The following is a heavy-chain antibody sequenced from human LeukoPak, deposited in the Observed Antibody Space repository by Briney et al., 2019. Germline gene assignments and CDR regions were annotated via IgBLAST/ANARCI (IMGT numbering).Heavy chain of an antibody. CDR2: ISSGSTYM. V-gene: IGHV3-21*04. CDR3: AKSPHRIQWEKNFNY. Sequence: GGSLRLSCAASGFTFSSYSMNWVRQAPGKGLEWVSSISSGSTYMYYADSVKGRFTISRDNSKNTLYLQMNSLRAEDTAVYYCAKSPHRIQWEKNFNYWGQGTLVTVSS. D-gene: IGHD1-26*01. CDR1: GFTFSSYS. J-gene: IGHJ4*02.